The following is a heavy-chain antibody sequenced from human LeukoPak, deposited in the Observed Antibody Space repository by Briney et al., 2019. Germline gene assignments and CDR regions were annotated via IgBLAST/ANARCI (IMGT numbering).Heavy chain of an antibody. D-gene: IGHD2-15*01. CDR2: IYYSGST. J-gene: IGHJ6*03. CDR1: GGSISSSNW. V-gene: IGHV4-4*02. CDR3: ARVLIGYCSGGSCYSSGYYYYYMDV. Sequence: SGTLSLTCAVSGGSISSSNWWSWVRQPPGKGLEWIGYIYYSGSTYYNPSLKSRVTISVDTSKNQFSLKLSSVTAADTAVYYCARVLIGYCSGGSCYSSGYYYYYMDVWGKGTAVTVSS.